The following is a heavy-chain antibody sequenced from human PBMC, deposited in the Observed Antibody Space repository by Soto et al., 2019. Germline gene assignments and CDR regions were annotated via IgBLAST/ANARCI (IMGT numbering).Heavy chain of an antibody. CDR2: IHSSGRT. D-gene: IGHD6-19*01. Sequence: QLQLQESGPGLVKPSETLSLTCTVSGVSISSSDYFWGWIRQPPGKGLEWIASIHSSGRTFYNPSLKSRVTTSVDTSKNQFSLELTSVTAADTAVYYCARLPRTTVAGTGTDSWGQGTLVTVSS. V-gene: IGHV4-39*01. CDR1: GVSISSSDYF. J-gene: IGHJ4*02. CDR3: ARLPRTTVAGTGTDS.